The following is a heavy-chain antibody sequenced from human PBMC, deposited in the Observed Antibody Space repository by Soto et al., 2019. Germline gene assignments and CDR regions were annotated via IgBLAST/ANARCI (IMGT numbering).Heavy chain of an antibody. CDR1: GGSISPINW. J-gene: IGHJ5*02. V-gene: IGHV4-4*02. CDR2: IYHTATT. D-gene: IGHD2-15*01. Sequence: QVQLQESGPGLLKPSGTLSLTCGVSGGSISPINWLSWVRQTPGKELEWIGEIYHTATTDYNPSLKSRVPISIDKSKNQFFLNLTSVTAADTALYYCARSPNIHSQTSFDPWGQGTWVTVSS. CDR3: ARSPNIHSQTSFDP.